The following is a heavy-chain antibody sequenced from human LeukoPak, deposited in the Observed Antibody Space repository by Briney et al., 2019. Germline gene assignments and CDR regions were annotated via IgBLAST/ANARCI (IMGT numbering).Heavy chain of an antibody. CDR2: IYYSGST. Sequence: SETLSLTCTVSGGSISSHYWSWIRQPPGKGLEWIGHIYYSGSTNYNPSLESRVTMSVDTSKNQFSLKLSSVTAADTAVYYCARRYQGRGLSRAFDHWGQGTPVTVSS. CDR1: GGSISSHY. CDR3: ARRYQGRGLSRAFDH. J-gene: IGHJ4*02. D-gene: IGHD2-2*01. V-gene: IGHV4-59*11.